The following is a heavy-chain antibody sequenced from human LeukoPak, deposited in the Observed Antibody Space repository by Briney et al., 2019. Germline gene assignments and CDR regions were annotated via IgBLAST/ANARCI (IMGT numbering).Heavy chain of an antibody. CDR1: GFTFSSYA. CDR3: AKGSLHFITTLYFDY. CDR2: ISGSGGST. J-gene: IGHJ4*02. Sequence: PGGSLRLSCAASGFTFSSYAMSWVRQAPGKGLEWVSAISGSGGSTYYADSVKGRFTISRDNSKNTLYLQMNSLRAEDTAVYYCAKGSLHFITTLYFDYWGQGTLVTVSS. V-gene: IGHV3-23*01. D-gene: IGHD3-22*01.